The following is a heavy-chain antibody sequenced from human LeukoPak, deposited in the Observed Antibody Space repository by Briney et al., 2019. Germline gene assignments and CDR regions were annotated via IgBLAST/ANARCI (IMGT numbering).Heavy chain of an antibody. J-gene: IGHJ3*02. Sequence: SETLSLTCAVYGGSFSGYYWSWIRQPPGKGLEWIGEINHSGSTNYNPSLKSRVPISVDTSKNQFSLKLSSVTAADTAVYYCARSSGYDHDAFDIWGQGTMVTVSS. CDR2: INHSGST. V-gene: IGHV4-34*01. CDR1: GGSFSGYY. D-gene: IGHD5-12*01. CDR3: ARSSGYDHDAFDI.